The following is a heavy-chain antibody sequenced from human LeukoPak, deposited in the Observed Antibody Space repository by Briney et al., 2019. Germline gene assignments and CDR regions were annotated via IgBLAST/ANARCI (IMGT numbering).Heavy chain of an antibody. D-gene: IGHD3-10*01. V-gene: IGHV1-69*04. CDR1: GGTFSSYA. J-gene: IGHJ5*02. CDR3: ARALYGSDHNWFDP. CDR2: IIPILGIA. Sequence: SVKVSCKASGGTFSSYAISWVRQAPGQGLEWMERIIPILGIANYAQKFQGRVTITADKSTSTAYMELSSLRSEDTAVYYCARALYGSDHNWFDPWGQGTLVTVSS.